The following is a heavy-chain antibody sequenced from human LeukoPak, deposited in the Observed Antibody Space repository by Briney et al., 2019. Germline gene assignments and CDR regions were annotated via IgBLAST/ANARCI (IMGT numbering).Heavy chain of an antibody. CDR2: ISYDGSNK. CDR1: GITFSSYA. J-gene: IGHJ4*02. Sequence: GGSLRLSCAASGITFSSYAMHWVRQAPGKGLEWVAVISYDGSNKYYADSVKGRFTISRDNSKNTLYLQMNSLRAEDTAVYYCARVMGRYCSSTSCYVDYWGQGNLVTVSS. D-gene: IGHD2-2*01. CDR3: ARVMGRYCSSTSCYVDY. V-gene: IGHV3-30*04.